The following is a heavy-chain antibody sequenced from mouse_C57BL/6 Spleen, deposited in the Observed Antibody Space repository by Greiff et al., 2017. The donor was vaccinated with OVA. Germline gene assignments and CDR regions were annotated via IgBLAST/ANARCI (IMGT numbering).Heavy chain of an antibody. CDR3: ARLGTSWFAY. D-gene: IGHD3-3*01. J-gene: IGHJ3*01. Sequence: QVQLKQPGAELVRPGSSVKLSCKASGYTFTSYWMDWVKQRPGQGLEWIGNINPSNGGTNYNEKFKSKATLTVDKSSSTAYMQLSSLTSEDSAVYYCARLGTSWFAYWGQGTLVTVSA. CDR2: INPSNGGT. CDR1: GYTFTSYW. V-gene: IGHV1-53*01.